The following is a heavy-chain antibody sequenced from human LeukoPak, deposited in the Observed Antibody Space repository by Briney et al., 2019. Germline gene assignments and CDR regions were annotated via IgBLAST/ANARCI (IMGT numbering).Heavy chain of an antibody. D-gene: IGHD2-2*01. Sequence: SQTLSLTCTVSGGSISSGGYYWSWIRQPPGKGLEWIGYIYYSGSTYYNPSLKSRVTISVDTSKNQFSLKLSSVTAADTAVYYCARGYCSSTSCFDPWGQGTLVTVSS. CDR1: GGSISSGGYY. CDR3: ARGYCSSTSCFDP. J-gene: IGHJ5*02. CDR2: IYYSGST. V-gene: IGHV4-31*03.